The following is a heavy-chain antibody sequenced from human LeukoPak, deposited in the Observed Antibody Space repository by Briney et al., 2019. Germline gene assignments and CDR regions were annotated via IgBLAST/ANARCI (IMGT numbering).Heavy chain of an antibody. V-gene: IGHV4-39*07. J-gene: IGHJ3*02. CDR3: ARPNMVRGVRAFDI. D-gene: IGHD3-10*01. Sequence: SETLSLTCTVSGVSISSSSYYWNWIPQPPEKRLEWLGNIYSNGNIHSYNPSLKSRVTISLDTSKNQFSLKLTSVTAADTAVYYCARPNMVRGVRAFDIWGQGTMVTVSS. CDR1: GVSISSSSYY. CDR2: IYSNGN.